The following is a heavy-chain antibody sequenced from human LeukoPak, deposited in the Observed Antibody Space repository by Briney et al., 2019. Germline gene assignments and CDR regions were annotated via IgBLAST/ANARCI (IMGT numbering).Heavy chain of an antibody. CDR2: INTNTGNP. D-gene: IGHD6-19*01. J-gene: IGHJ5*02. CDR1: GYSFTSYG. Sequence: ASVKVSCKASGYSFTSYGISWVRQAPGQGLEWMGWINTNTGNPTYAQGFTGRFVFSLDTSVSTAYLQISSLKAEDTAVYYCARVVAVAAYNWFDPWGQGTLVTVSS. V-gene: IGHV7-4-1*02. CDR3: ARVVAVAAYNWFDP.